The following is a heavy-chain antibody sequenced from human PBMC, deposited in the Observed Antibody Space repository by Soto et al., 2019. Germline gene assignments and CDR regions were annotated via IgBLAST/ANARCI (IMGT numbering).Heavy chain of an antibody. V-gene: IGHV3-23*01. CDR2: ISGSGGST. CDR3: AKVMDIVATIGYFDY. D-gene: IGHD5-12*01. CDR1: GFTFSSYA. J-gene: IGHJ4*02. Sequence: GGSLRLSCAASGFTFSSYAMSWVRQAPGKGLEWVSAISGSGGSTYYTDSVKGRFTISRDNSKNTLYLQMNSLRAEDTAVYYCAKVMDIVATIGYFDYWGQGTLVTVSS.